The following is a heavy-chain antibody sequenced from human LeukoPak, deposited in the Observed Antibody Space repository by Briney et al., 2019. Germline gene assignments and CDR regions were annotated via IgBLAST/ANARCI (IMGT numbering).Heavy chain of an antibody. Sequence: GASVKVSCKASGYTLTELSMRWVRQAPGKGLEWMGGFDPEDGETIYAQKFQGRVTMTEGTSTDTAYMELSSLRSEDTAVYYCAGIAVAGPDAFDIWGQGTMVTVSS. CDR3: AGIAVAGPDAFDI. CDR2: FDPEDGET. V-gene: IGHV1-24*01. D-gene: IGHD6-19*01. J-gene: IGHJ3*02. CDR1: GYTLTELS.